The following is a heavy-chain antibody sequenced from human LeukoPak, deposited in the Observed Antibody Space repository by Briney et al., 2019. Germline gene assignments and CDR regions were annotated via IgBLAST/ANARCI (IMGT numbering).Heavy chain of an antibody. CDR1: GFTFSSYA. J-gene: IGHJ4*02. CDR2: ISYDGSNK. V-gene: IGHV3-30*04. Sequence: PGGSLRLSCAASGFTFSSYAMRWVRQAPGKGLEWVAVISYDGSNKYYADSVKGRFTISRDNSKNTLYLQMNSLRAEDTAVYYCARHSSGSDYWGQGTLVTVSS. D-gene: IGHD6-19*01. CDR3: ARHSSGSDY.